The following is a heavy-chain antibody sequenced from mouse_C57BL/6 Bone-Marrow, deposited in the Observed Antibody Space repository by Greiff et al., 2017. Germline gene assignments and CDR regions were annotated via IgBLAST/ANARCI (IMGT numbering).Heavy chain of an antibody. V-gene: IGHV1-67*01. Sequence: VQLQQSGPELVRPGVSVKISCKGSGYTFTDYAMHWVKQSHAKGLEWIGVISTSYGDASYNQKFKDKATMTVDKSSSTAYMELARLTSEDSAVYYCARYDGYVLAYWGQGTLVTVSA. J-gene: IGHJ3*01. D-gene: IGHD2-3*01. CDR2: ISTSYGDA. CDR3: ARYDGYVLAY. CDR1: GYTFTDYA.